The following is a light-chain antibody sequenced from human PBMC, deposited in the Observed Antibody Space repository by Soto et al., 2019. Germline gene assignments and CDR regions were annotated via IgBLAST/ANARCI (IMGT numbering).Light chain of an antibody. J-gene: IGKJ2*02. CDR2: GAS. CDR3: QQHKSYPRT. CDR1: QNIDRW. V-gene: IGKV1D-16*01. Sequence: IQMTQSPSSLSASIGDRVTITCRASQNIDRWLVWYQQKPGKAPKALIYGASSLHSGVPSRFSGSGSGTDFTLTISSLEPEDFATYYCQQHKSYPRTLGQGTKLEIK.